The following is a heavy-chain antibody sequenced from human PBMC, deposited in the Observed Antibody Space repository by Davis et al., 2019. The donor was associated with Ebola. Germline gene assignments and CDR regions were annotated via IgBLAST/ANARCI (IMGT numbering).Heavy chain of an antibody. CDR1: GFTFSTYG. Sequence: PGGSLRLSCATSGFTFSTYGMSWVRQAPGKGLEWVSGISGSNTYYADSVKGRFTISKDNSKNTLYLQMNSLRGEDTAMYYCAQCHDFWSGSTCAIVSRGQGTLVTVSS. CDR3: AQCHDFWSGSTCAIVS. J-gene: IGHJ4*02. V-gene: IGHV3-23*01. CDR2: ISGSNT. D-gene: IGHD3-3*01.